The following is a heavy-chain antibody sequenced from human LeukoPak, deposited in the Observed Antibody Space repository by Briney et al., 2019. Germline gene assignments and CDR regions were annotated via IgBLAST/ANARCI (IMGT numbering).Heavy chain of an antibody. CDR1: GFTVSSNY. CDR2: IYSGGST. D-gene: IGHD5-12*01. V-gene: IGHV3-53*01. CDR3: AKDLGYETGYYFDY. Sequence: PGGSLRLSCAASGFTVSSNYMSWVRQAPGKGLEWVSVIYSGGSTYYADSVKGRFTISRDNSKNTLYLQMNSLRAEDTAVYYCAKDLGYETGYYFDYWGQGTLVTVSS. J-gene: IGHJ4*02.